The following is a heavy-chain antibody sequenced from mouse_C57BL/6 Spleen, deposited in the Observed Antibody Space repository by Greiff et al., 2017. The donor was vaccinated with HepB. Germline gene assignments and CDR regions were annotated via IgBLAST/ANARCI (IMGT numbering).Heavy chain of an antibody. V-gene: IGHV1-81*01. CDR1: GYTFTSYG. Sequence: QVQLKESGAELARPGASVKLSCKASGYTFTSYGISWVKQRTGQGLEWIGEIYPRSGNTYYNEKFKGKATLTADKSSSTAYMGLRSLTSEDSAVYFCARGPPSTVAPLDYWGQGTSLTVSS. D-gene: IGHD1-1*01. CDR3: ARGPPSTVAPLDY. J-gene: IGHJ2*02. CDR2: IYPRSGNT.